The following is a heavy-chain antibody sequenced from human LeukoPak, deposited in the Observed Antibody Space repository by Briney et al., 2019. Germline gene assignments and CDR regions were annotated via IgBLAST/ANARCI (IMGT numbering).Heavy chain of an antibody. J-gene: IGHJ4*02. V-gene: IGHV3-11*01. CDR3: ARESYYDSSGYYGHGDY. CDR1: GFTFDDYG. Sequence: GGSLRLSCAASGFTFDDYGMSWVRQAPGKGLEWVSYISSSGSTIYYADSVKGRFTISRDNAKNSLYLQMNSLRAEDTAVYYCARESYYDSSGYYGHGDYWGQGTLVTVSS. D-gene: IGHD3-22*01. CDR2: ISSSGSTI.